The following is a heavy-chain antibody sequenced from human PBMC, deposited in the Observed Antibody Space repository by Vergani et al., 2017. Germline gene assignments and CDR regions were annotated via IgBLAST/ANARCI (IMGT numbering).Heavy chain of an antibody. CDR2: IYPLNAET. D-gene: IGHD3-3*01. V-gene: IGHV5-51*03. Sequence: EVQLIQSGTEVRKPGESLKISCKDSGDNFNNYWIGWVRQMPGKGLEWMAVIYPLNAETVYSPSFQGQVTISADKSITTAYLQWSSLKATDTAMYYCARRRLFGSYFWAPNLSDPWCQGTLVTVSS. J-gene: IGHJ5*02. CDR1: GDNFNNYW. CDR3: ARRRLFGSYFWAPNLSDP.